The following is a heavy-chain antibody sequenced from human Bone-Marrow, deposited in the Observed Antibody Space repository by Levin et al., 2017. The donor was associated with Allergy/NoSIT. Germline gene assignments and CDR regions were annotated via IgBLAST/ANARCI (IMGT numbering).Heavy chain of an antibody. D-gene: IGHD2-15*01. Sequence: GESLKISCAASGFPFDDYTMHWVRQVPGKGLEWVSLITWDGGSTLYADSVKGRFTISRDNRKKSLFLKMSSLTTEDTALYYCAKDMFDRCGDTCYSPFDSWGQGTLVMVSS. J-gene: IGHJ4*02. V-gene: IGHV3-43*01. CDR1: GFPFDDYT. CDR2: ITWDGGST. CDR3: AKDMFDRCGDTCYSPFDS.